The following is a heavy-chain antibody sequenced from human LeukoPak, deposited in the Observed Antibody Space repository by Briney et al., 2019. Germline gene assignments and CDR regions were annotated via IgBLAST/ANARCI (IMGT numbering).Heavy chain of an antibody. J-gene: IGHJ5*02. CDR3: ARVTEVSPRSTARFDP. V-gene: IGHV1-69*04. CDR1: GGTFSSYA. D-gene: IGHD1-26*01. CDR2: IIPILGIA. Sequence: SVKVSCKASGGTFSSYAISWVRQAPGQGVEWMGRIIPILGIANYEQKFQGRVTITADKSTSTAYMELSSLRSEDTAVYYCARVTEVSPRSTARFDPWGQGTLVTVSS.